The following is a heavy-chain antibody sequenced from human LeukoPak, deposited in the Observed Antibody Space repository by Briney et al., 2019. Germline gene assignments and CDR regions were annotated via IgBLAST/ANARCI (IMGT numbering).Heavy chain of an antibody. CDR1: GYTFTGYY. D-gene: IGHD5-24*01. J-gene: IGHJ3*02. V-gene: IGHV1-2*02. CDR3: ARVARRDGYNPSRAFDI. CDR2: INPNSGGT. Sequence: ASVKVSCKASGYTFTGYYMHWVRQAPGQGLEWMGWINPNSGGTNYAQKFQGRVTMTRDTSISTAYMELSRLRSDGTAVYYCARVARRDGYNPSRAFDIWGQGTMVTVSS.